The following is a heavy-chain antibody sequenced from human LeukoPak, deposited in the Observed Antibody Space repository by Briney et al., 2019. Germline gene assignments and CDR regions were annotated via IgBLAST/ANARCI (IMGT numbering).Heavy chain of an antibody. CDR1: GFTFSNYW. D-gene: IGHD1-26*01. CDR3: ARDKIVGATHFDY. Sequence: AGGSLRLSCAASGFTFSNYWMSWVRQAPGKGLEWVANIKQDGSEKYYVDSVKGRFTIYRDNAKNSLYLQMNSLRAEDTAVYYCARDKIVGATHFDYWGQGTLVTVSS. V-gene: IGHV3-7*01. CDR2: IKQDGSEK. J-gene: IGHJ4*02.